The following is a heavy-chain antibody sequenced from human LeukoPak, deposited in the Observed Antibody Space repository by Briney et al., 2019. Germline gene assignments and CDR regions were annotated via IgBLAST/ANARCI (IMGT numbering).Heavy chain of an antibody. CDR3: ARDWLDDGLDV. CDR1: GYTFTTYG. D-gene: IGHD3-10*01. CDR2: ISNYNGYR. V-gene: IGHV1-18*01. J-gene: IGHJ3*01. Sequence: ASVNVSCKPSGYTFTTYGITWVRQAPGQGLEWMGWISNYNGYRKYAERVQDRVTMTTDTSTDTVYMELRNLRSDDTAVYYCARDWLDDGLDVWGQGTMVTVSS.